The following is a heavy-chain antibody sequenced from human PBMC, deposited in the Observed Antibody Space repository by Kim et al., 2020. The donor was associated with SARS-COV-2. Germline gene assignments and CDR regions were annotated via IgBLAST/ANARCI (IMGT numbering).Heavy chain of an antibody. CDR2: T. Sequence: TNVLKKVQGRVTMTTDTSTSTADMELRSLRSDDTAVYYCARRSSSYSWFDTWGQGTLVTVSS. J-gene: IGHJ5*02. D-gene: IGHD6-6*01. CDR3: ARRSSSYSWFDT. V-gene: IGHV1-18*01.